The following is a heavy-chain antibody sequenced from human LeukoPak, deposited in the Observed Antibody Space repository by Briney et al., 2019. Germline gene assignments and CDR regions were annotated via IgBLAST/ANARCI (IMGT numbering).Heavy chain of an antibody. CDR2: INAGNGNT. V-gene: IGHV1-3*01. J-gene: IGHJ4*02. D-gene: IGHD3-10*01. Sequence: ASVKVSCKASGYTFTSYAMHWVRQAPGQRLEWMGWINAGNGNTKYSQKFQGRVTITRDTSASTAYMELSSQRSEDTAVYYCAKEGITMVRGVTPPYYFDYWGQGTLVTVSS. CDR1: GYTFTSYA. CDR3: AKEGITMVRGVTPPYYFDY.